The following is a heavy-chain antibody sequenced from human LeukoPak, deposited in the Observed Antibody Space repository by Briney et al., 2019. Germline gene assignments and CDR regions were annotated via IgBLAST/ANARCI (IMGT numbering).Heavy chain of an antibody. Sequence: SETLSLTGTVSGGSVSSGSYYWSWIRQPPGKELEWIGYIYYSGSTNYNPSLKSRVTISVDTSKNQFSLRLSSVTAADTAVYYCAREVGIAARPFDYWGQGTLVTVSS. CDR1: GGSVSSGSYY. D-gene: IGHD6-6*01. CDR3: AREVGIAARPFDY. V-gene: IGHV4-61*01. J-gene: IGHJ4*02. CDR2: IYYSGST.